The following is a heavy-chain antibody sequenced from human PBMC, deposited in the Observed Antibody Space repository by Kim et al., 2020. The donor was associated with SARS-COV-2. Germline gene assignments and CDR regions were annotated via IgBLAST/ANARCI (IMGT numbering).Heavy chain of an antibody. V-gene: IGHV3-23*01. J-gene: IGHJ4*02. D-gene: IGHD3-22*01. CDR3: AKYYDYDSSGLGH. CDR1: GFTFGDYA. CDR2: ICRSGGCS. Sequence: GGSLRLSCAASGFTFGDYAMSWVRQAPGKGLEWVSGICRSGGCSFYAASVRGRFSISRDNSRDTLYLQMNSLGAEDTAIYYCAKYYDYDSSGLGHCGQGTLVTVSS.